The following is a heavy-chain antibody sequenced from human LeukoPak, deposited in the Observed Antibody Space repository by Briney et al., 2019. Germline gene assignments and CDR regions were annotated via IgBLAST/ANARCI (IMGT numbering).Heavy chain of an antibody. CDR2: IYYSGST. J-gene: IGHJ4*02. Sequence: SQTLSLTCTVSGGSISSGDYYWSWIRQPPGKGLEWIGYIYYSGSTYYNPSLKSRVTISVDTSKNQFSLKLSSVTAADTAVYYCARDRNNGGFLEGFDYWGQGTLVTVSS. CDR1: GGSISSGDYY. CDR3: ARDRNNGGFLEGFDY. V-gene: IGHV4-30-4*08. D-gene: IGHD3-3*01.